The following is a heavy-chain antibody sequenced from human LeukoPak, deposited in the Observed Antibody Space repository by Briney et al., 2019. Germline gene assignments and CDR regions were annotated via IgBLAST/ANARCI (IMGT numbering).Heavy chain of an antibody. J-gene: IGHJ4*02. V-gene: IGHV3-21*01. D-gene: IGHD3-22*01. CDR1: GFTYSDYH. CDR3: ARVRGTYEYFDY. CDR2: ISSSSSYI. Sequence: GGSLRLSCAASGFTYSDYHMNWVRQAPGKALEWVSYISSSSSYIDYADSVKGRFTISRNNAMNPLFLQMNSLRAEDTALYYCARVRGTYEYFDYWGQGTLVTVSS.